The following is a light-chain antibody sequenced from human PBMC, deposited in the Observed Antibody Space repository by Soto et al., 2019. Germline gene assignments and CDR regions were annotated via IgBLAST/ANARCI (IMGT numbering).Light chain of an antibody. J-gene: IGKJ2*01. CDR2: AAS. CDR3: QQYNRWPFP. Sequence: EIVMTQSPATLSVSPGEGATLSCRANQPVSSHLAWYQHKPGQAPRLLIHAASTRAPGVPVRFSGSGSGTEFTLPISSLQSEDFAVYYWQQYNRWPFPFGQGTKLEIK. CDR1: QPVSSH. V-gene: IGKV3-15*01.